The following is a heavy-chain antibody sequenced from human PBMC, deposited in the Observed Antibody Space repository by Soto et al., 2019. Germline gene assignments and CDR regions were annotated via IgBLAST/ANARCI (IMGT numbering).Heavy chain of an antibody. CDR3: ARDLSPGDSSGYYPRYYYYYGMDV. J-gene: IGHJ6*02. CDR1: GGSISSYY. D-gene: IGHD3-22*01. Sequence: SETLSLTCTVSGGSISSYYWSWIRQPPGKGLEWIGYIYYSGSTNYNPSLKSRVTISVDTSKNQFSLKLSSVTAADTAVYYCARDLSPGDSSGYYPRYYYYYGMDVWGQGTTVTVSS. V-gene: IGHV4-59*01. CDR2: IYYSGST.